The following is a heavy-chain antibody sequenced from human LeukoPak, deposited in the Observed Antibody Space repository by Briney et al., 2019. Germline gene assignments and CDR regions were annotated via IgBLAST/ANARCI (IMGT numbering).Heavy chain of an antibody. J-gene: IGHJ4*02. CDR1: GFTFSGSA. D-gene: IGHD1-26*01. CDR2: IRSKANSYAT. V-gene: IGHV3-73*01. Sequence: GGSLRLSCAASGFTFSGSAMHWVRQASGKGLDWVGRIRSKANSYATAYAASVKGRFTISRGDSKNTAYLQMNSLKTEDTAVYYCTRVGATFLDYWGQGTLVTVSS. CDR3: TRVGATFLDY.